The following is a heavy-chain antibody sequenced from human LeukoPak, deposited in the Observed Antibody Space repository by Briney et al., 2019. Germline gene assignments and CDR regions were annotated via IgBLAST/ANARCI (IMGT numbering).Heavy chain of an antibody. CDR3: AKDRILNDSSGYYFDY. V-gene: IGHV3-30*18. D-gene: IGHD3-22*01. J-gene: IGHJ4*02. CDR1: GFTFSSYG. CDR2: ISYDGSNK. Sequence: GGSLRLSCAASGFTFSSYGMHWVRQAPGKGLEWVAVISYDGSNKYYADSVKGRFTISRDDSKNTLYLQMNSLRAEDTAVYYCAKDRILNDSSGYYFDYWGQGTLVTVSS.